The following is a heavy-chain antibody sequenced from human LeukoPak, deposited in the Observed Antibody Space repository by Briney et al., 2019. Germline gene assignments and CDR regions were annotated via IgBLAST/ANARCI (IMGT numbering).Heavy chain of an antibody. CDR3: AKDSGDSSGWFSYFDY. J-gene: IGHJ4*02. V-gene: IGHV3-23*01. CDR1: GFTFSNYA. CDR2: ISGSGGST. D-gene: IGHD6-19*01. Sequence: GGSLRLSCAASGFTFSNYAMNWVRQAPGRGLEWVSAISGSGGSTLYADSVKGRFSISRDNSKNTLYLLMNSLRAEDTAVYYCAKDSGDSSGWFSYFDYWGQGTLVTVSA.